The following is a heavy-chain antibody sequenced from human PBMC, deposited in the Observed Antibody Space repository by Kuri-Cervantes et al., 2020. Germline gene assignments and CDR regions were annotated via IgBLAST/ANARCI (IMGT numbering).Heavy chain of an antibody. J-gene: IGHJ6*02. CDR3: ATSPVYYYGMDV. V-gene: IGHV1-46*01. CDR2: ISPHGQTP. Sequence: ASVKVSCKASGYNLLNNYINWLRQAPGQGLEWMGVISPHGQTPSKVQKFQGRVTMTRDTSTSTVYMELSSLRSEDTAVYYCATSPVYYYGMDVWGQGTTVTVSS. CDR1: GYNLLNNY.